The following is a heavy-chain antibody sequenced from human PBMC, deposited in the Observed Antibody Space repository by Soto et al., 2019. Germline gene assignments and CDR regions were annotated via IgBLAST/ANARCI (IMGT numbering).Heavy chain of an antibody. CDR3: ARGGITGTTGYYYYYGMDV. CDR1: GYTFTSYG. CDR2: ISAYNGNT. D-gene: IGHD1-7*01. Sequence: VKVSCKASGYTFTSYGISWVRQAPGQGLEWMGWISAYNGNTNYAQKLQGRVTMTTDTSTSTAYMELRSLRSDDTAVYYCARGGITGTTGYYYYYGMDVWGQGTTVTVSS. J-gene: IGHJ6*02. V-gene: IGHV1-18*01.